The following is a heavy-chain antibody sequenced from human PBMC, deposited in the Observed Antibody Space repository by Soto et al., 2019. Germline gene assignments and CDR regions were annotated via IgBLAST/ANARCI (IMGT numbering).Heavy chain of an antibody. V-gene: IGHV4-30-4*01. D-gene: IGHD2-21*01. CDR2: IYDSGNT. CDR3: AGGLSGDKVDQ. J-gene: IGHJ4*02. CDR1: GGSISDGAYY. Sequence: QVQLQESGPGLVKPSQTLSLTCTVSGGSISDGAYYWSWIRQPPGKGLEWIGHIYDSGNTYNNPSLKSRLTISVDTSKNHFSLNLNSVTAADTAVYYCAGGLSGDKVDQWGQGTLVTVSS.